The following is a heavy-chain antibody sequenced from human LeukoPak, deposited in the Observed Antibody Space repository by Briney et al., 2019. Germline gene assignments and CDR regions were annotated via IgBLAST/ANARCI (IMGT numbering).Heavy chain of an antibody. V-gene: IGHV3-20*04. J-gene: IGHJ4*02. CDR2: INWNGDTT. CDR3: ARLRNFDCWSGYAQEDTEGSIDY. D-gene: IGHD3-3*01. Sequence: GGSLRLACAASGFTFDDSGMTWVRQGPAKGLEWVCCINWNGDTTLYAHSEKGRFRIYRDNAKHSLYLQMDSLRAEDTAVYYCARLRNFDCWSGYAQEDTEGSIDYWGQGTLVTVSS. CDR1: GFTFDDSG.